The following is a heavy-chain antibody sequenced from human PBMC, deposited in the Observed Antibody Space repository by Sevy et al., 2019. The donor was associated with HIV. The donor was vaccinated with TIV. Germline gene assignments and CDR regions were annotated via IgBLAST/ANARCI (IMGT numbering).Heavy chain of an antibody. D-gene: IGHD2-8*01. CDR1: GFTFSKYS. V-gene: IGHV3-23*01. CDR3: AREGCTKPHDY. J-gene: IGHJ4*02. CDR2: LTFGCGEI. Sequence: GGSLRLSCAASGFTFSKYSMSWVRQPPGKGLEWVSTLTFGCGEINYADSVKGRFTISRDNSKSSVYLQMNNMRPEDTAVYYCAREGCTKPHDYWGQGTLVTVSS.